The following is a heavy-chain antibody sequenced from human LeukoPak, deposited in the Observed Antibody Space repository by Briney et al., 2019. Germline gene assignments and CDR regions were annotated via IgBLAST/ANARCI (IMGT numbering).Heavy chain of an antibody. CDR1: GGSFSGYY. CDR3: ARLWLGDRGDMDV. J-gene: IGHJ6*03. CDR2: INHSGST. Sequence: PSETLSLTCAVYGGSFSGYYWSWIRQPPGKGLEWIGEINHSGSTNYNPSLKSRVTISVDTSKNQFSLKLSSVTAADTAVYYCARLWLGDRGDMDVWGKGTTVTVSS. D-gene: IGHD3-10*01. V-gene: IGHV4-34*01.